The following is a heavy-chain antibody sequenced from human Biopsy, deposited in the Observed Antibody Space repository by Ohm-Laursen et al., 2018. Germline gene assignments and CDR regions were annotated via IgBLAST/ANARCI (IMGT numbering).Heavy chain of an antibody. V-gene: IGHV4-39*07. CDR2: MYYGETT. Sequence: SDTLSLTCTVSGDSVSRSSHYWGWIRQAPGKGLEWIGSMYYGETTSYNPSLKSRVTISVDTSKNQFSLKLGSVTAADTAVYYCAKNLAVSSYALDIWGQGTMVTVSS. CDR3: AKNLAVSSYALDI. D-gene: IGHD2/OR15-2a*01. CDR1: GDSVSRSSHY. J-gene: IGHJ3*02.